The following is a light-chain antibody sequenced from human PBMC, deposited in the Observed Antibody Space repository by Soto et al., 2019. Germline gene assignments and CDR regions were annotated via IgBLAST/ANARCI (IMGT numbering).Light chain of an antibody. J-gene: IGKJ4*01. CDR3: QQYNNWPALT. CDR2: GAS. Sequence: EIVMTQSPATLSVSPGERATLSCRASQSVSSNLAWYQQKLGQAPRLLIYGASTRATGIPARFSGSRSESEFTLTISSLQSEDFAVYYCQQYNNWPALTFGGGTKVEIK. V-gene: IGKV3D-15*01. CDR1: QSVSSN.